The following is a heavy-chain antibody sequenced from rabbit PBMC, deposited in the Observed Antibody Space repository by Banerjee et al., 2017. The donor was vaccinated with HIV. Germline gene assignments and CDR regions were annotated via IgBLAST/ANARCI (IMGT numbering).Heavy chain of an antibody. Sequence: QEQLVESGGGLVTLGGSLKLSCKASGIDFSSYGISWVRQAPGKGLEWIAYIYPDYGSTDYASWVNGRFTISLDNAQNTVFLQMTSLTAADTATYFCARIAGYGGYGFATGFDLWGQGTLVTVS. J-gene: IGHJ4*01. CDR3: ARIAGYGGYGFATGFDL. CDR1: GIDFSSYG. D-gene: IGHD6-1*01. V-gene: IGHV1S47*01. CDR2: IYPDYGST.